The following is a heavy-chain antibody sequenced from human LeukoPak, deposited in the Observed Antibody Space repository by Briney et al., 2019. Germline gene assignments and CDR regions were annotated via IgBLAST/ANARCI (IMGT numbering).Heavy chain of an antibody. CDR3: ATKTMVRGVNLAFDI. J-gene: IGHJ3*02. CDR1: GYTFTNYY. Sequence: ASVKVSCKASGYTFTNYYMHWVRQAPGQGLEWMGIINPSGGSTSYAQKFQGRVTMTRDTSTSTVYMELSSLRSEDTAVYYCATKTMVRGVNLAFDIWGQGTMVTVSS. CDR2: INPSGGST. V-gene: IGHV1-46*01. D-gene: IGHD3-10*01.